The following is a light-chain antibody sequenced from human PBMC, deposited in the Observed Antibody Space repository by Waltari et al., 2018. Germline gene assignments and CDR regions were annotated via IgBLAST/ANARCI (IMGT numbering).Light chain of an antibody. CDR1: QSIGRY. J-gene: IGKJ4*02. Sequence: DIQVTQSRSSLSASEGDRVTITCRTRQSIGRYLTWYQQKPGQAPKILIYGASTLESEIASRFSGSGSGTDFTLIISGLHPEDAATYDCQQRFSLPRTFGGGTKVEI. CDR2: GAS. V-gene: IGKV1-39*01. CDR3: QQRFSLPRT.